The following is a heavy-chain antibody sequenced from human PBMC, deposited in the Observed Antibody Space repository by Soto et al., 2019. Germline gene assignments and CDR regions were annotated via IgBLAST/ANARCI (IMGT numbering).Heavy chain of an antibody. CDR2: IYYSGST. CDR1: GGSVSSGSYY. V-gene: IGHV4-61*01. J-gene: IGHJ5*02. CDR3: AREYDYDILTGYYTFDP. D-gene: IGHD3-9*01. Sequence: KPSETLSLTCTVSGGSVSSGSYYRSWIRQPPGKGLEWIGYIYYSGSTNYNPSLKSRVTISVDTSKNQFSLKLSSVTAADTAVYYCAREYDYDILTGYYTFDPWGQGTLGTVSS.